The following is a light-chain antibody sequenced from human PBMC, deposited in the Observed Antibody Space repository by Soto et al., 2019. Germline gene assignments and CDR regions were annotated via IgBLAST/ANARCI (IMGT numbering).Light chain of an antibody. V-gene: IGKV1-39*01. CDR1: QSISSY. CDR3: QQSYSGPLT. Sequence: DIQMTQSPSSLSASVGDRVTITCRASQSISSYFNWYQQKPGKAPKVLIYAASSLQSGVPSRFSRIGSGTDFTLSISSLQPEEFATYYCQQSYSGPLTFGGGTKVEIK. J-gene: IGKJ4*01. CDR2: AAS.